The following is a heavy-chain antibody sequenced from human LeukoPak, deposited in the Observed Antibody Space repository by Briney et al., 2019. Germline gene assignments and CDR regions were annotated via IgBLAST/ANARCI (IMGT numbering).Heavy chain of an antibody. Sequence: GGSLRLSCAASGFTFSSYGMHWVRQAPGKGLEWVAFIRYDGSNKYYADSVKGRFTISRDNSKNTLYLQMNSLRAEDTAVYYCTTGYYYHTSGYYYWGQGTLVTVSS. D-gene: IGHD3-22*01. CDR1: GFTFSSYG. V-gene: IGHV3-30*02. CDR3: TTGYYYHTSGYYY. CDR2: IRYDGSNK. J-gene: IGHJ4*02.